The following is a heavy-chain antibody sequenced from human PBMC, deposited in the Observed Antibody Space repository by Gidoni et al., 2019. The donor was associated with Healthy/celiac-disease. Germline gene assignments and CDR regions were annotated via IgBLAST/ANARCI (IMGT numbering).Heavy chain of an antibody. D-gene: IGHD1-26*01. CDR1: GFTFADYT. J-gene: IGHJ3*02. CDR2: ISWDGGST. V-gene: IGHV3-43*01. CDR3: AKDMGVGATTWDAFDI. Sequence: EVQLVESGGVVVQPGGSLRLSCAASGFTFADYTMHWVRQAPGKGLEWVSLISWDGGSTYYADSVKGRFTISRDNSKNSLYLQMNSLRTEDTALYYCAKDMGVGATTWDAFDIWGQGTMVTVSS.